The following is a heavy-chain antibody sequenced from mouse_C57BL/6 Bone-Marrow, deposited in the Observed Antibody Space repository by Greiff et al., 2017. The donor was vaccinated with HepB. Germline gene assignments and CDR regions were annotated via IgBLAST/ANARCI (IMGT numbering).Heavy chain of an antibody. D-gene: IGHD1-1*01. J-gene: IGHJ1*03. V-gene: IGHV1-59*01. Sequence: QVQLQQPGAELVRPGTSVKLSCKASGYTFTSYWMHWVKQRPGQGLEWIGVIDPSDSYTNYNQKFKGKATLTVDTSSSTAYMQLSSLTSEDSAVYYCGNCQYYYGSSYGYFDVWGTGTTVTVSS. CDR2: IDPSDSYT. CDR1: GYTFTSYW. CDR3: GNCQYYYGSSYGYFDV.